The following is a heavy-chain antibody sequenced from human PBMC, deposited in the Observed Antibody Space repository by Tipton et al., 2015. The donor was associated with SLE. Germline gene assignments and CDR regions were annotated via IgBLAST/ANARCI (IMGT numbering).Heavy chain of an antibody. CDR2: INHSGNT. V-gene: IGHV4-34*01. D-gene: IGHD2-15*01. CDR3: ARGSGSGHQVTFDI. J-gene: IGHJ3*02. Sequence: TLSLTCTVSGASLSSFFWAWIRQPPGKGLEWIGEINHSGNTNFNPSLGSRVTVSVDTSNNQFSLRLSSVTAADTALYYCARGSGSGHQVTFDIWGQGTMVTVSS. CDR1: GASLSSFF.